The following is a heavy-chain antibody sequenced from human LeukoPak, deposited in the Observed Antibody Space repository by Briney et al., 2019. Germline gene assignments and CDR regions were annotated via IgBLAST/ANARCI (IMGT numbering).Heavy chain of an antibody. D-gene: IGHD3-9*01. CDR3: AKDLVLTRLDDAFDI. J-gene: IGHJ3*02. Sequence: GGSLRLSCAASGFTFDDDAMHWVRQAPGKGLEWVSGISWNSGSIGYADSVKGRFTISRDNAKNSLYLQMNSLRAEDMALYYCAKDLVLTRLDDAFDIWGQGTMVTVSS. CDR1: GFTFDDDA. V-gene: IGHV3-9*03. CDR2: ISWNSGSI.